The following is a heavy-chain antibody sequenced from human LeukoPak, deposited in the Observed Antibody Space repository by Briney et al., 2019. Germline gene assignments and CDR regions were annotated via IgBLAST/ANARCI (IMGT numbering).Heavy chain of an antibody. CDR2: ISSSGSTI. CDR3: ARFRGGSYRPIFDY. J-gene: IGHJ4*02. D-gene: IGHD3-16*02. Sequence: GGSLRLSCAASGFTFSSYETNWVRQAPGKGLEWVSYISSSGSTIYYADSVKGRFTISRDNAKNSLYLQMNSLRAEDTAVYYCARFRGGSYRPIFDYWGQGTLVTVSS. CDR1: GFTFSSYE. V-gene: IGHV3-48*03.